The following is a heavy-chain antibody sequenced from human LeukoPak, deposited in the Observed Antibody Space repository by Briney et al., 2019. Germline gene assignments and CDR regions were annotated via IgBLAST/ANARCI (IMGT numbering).Heavy chain of an antibody. V-gene: IGHV4-34*01. CDR2: INHSEST. J-gene: IGHJ6*03. CDR1: GGSFSGYY. Sequence: SETLSLTCAVYGGSFSGYYWSWIRQPPGKGLEWIGEINHSESTNYNPSLKSRVTISVDTSKNQFSLKLSSVTAADTAVYYCARGVGLRYGFYYYYRDVWGKGTTVTVSS. CDR3: ARGVGLRYGFYYYYRDV. D-gene: IGHD5-12*01.